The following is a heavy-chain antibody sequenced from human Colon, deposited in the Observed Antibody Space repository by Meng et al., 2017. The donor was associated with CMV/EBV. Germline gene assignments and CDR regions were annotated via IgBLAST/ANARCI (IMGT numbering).Heavy chain of an antibody. CDR3: ARVYYYDSSGSYYFDY. J-gene: IGHJ4*02. Sequence: GESLKISCAASGFMFSRFWMTWLRQAPGRGPELVAHIKEDGSEKYFMASVKGRCTISRDNARNSLYLQIHSLRAEDTAVYYCARVYYYDSSGSYYFDYWGQGTLVTVSS. D-gene: IGHD3-22*01. CDR2: IKEDGSEK. V-gene: IGHV3-7*01. CDR1: GFMFSRFW.